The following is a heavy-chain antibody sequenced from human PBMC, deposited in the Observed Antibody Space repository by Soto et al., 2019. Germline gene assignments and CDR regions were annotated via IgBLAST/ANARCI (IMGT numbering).Heavy chain of an antibody. CDR3: ARGSSGWYEGGYDGMDV. Sequence: QLQLQDSGPGLVKPSETLSLTCTVSGGSISSSSYSWGWIRQPPGTELEWAGSIYDSGSTYYNPSLKSRVTISADASKNRFSRKLSSVTAADTAVYYCARGSSGWYEGGYDGMDVWGKGATVTVSS. D-gene: IGHD6-13*01. CDR1: GGSISSSSYS. CDR2: IYDSGST. V-gene: IGHV4-39*01. J-gene: IGHJ6*04.